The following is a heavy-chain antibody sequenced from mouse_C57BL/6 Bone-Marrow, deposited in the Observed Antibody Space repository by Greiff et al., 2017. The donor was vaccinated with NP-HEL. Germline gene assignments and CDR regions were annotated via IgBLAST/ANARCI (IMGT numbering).Heavy chain of an antibody. CDR2: IDPETGGT. Sequence: VQLQQSGAELVRPGASVTLSCKASGYTFTDYEMHWVKQTPVHGLEWIGAIDPETGGTAYNQKFKGKAILTADKSSSTAYMERRSLTSEDSAVYYCTGGYDDFDYWGQGTTLTVSS. V-gene: IGHV1-15*01. CDR1: GYTFTDYE. CDR3: TGGYDDFDY. D-gene: IGHD2-2*01. J-gene: IGHJ2*01.